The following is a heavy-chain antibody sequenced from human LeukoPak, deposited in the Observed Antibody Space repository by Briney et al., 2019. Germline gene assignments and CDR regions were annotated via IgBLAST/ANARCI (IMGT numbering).Heavy chain of an antibody. D-gene: IGHD5-24*01. J-gene: IGHJ2*01. Sequence: SEPLSPTFQVPDSPLTTSYWSWFPQPPGKGLKWIGYIYNSGRTSYKPYLKSRVTVSADTSKIQVSMKLCSVTAADTAVYYCARDLTTTRWPHRALPDWYLDVWGRGTLVTVS. CDR3: ARDLTTTRWPHRALPDWYLDV. CDR1: DSPLTTSY. V-gene: IGHV4-59*01. CDR2: IYNSGRT.